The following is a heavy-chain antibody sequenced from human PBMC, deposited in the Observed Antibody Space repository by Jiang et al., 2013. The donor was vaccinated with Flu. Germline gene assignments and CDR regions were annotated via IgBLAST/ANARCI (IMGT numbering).Heavy chain of an antibody. J-gene: IGHJ4*02. CDR1: W. CDR2: IKQDGSEK. CDR3: ARDSQWLIDY. V-gene: IGHV3-7*03. D-gene: IGHD6-19*01. Sequence: WMSWSPGSRKGLEWVANIKQDGSEKYYVDSVKGRFTISRDNAKNSLYLQMNSLRAEDTAVYYCARDSQWLIDYWGQGTLVTVSS.